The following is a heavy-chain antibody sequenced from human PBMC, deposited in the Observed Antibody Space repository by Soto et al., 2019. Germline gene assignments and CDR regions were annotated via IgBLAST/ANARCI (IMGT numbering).Heavy chain of an antibody. CDR2: IKSKTDGGTT. J-gene: IGHJ6*02. D-gene: IGHD5-12*01. V-gene: IGHV3-15*01. CDR3: SQGIVATIGGGYYYGLAV. Sequence: EVQLVESGGGLVKPGGSLRLSCAASGFTFSNAWMSWVRQASGKGLEWVGRIKSKTDGGTTDYAAPVKGRFTISRDDSKHTLYLQMNSLKTEDTAVYYCSQGIVATIGGGYYYGLAVWGQGTTVTVSS. CDR1: GFTFSNAW.